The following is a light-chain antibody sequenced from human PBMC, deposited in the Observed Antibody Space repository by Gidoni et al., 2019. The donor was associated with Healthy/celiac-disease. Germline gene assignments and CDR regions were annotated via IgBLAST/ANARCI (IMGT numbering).Light chain of an antibody. CDR2: DAS. CDR3: RQRSNWPWT. J-gene: IGKJ1*01. V-gene: IGKV3-11*01. CDR1: QSVSSY. Sequence: EIALTQFSATLSLSPGERATLSCRASQSVSSYLACYHQKPRQPPRSLINDASNRTTGIPAEFSGSGSGTDFTLPISSLEPEDFAVFYCRQRSNWPWTFGQGTKVEIK.